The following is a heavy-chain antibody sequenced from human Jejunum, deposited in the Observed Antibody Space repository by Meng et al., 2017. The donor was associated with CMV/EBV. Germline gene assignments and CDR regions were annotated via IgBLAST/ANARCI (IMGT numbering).Heavy chain of an antibody. CDR1: YTFTSYG. CDR3: ARVYLENQLLWGWFDP. J-gene: IGHJ5*02. CDR2: ISAYNGNT. V-gene: IGHV1-18*01. Sequence: YTFTSYGISWVRQAPGQGLEWMGWISAYNGNTNYAQKLQGRVTMTTDTSTSTAYMELRSLRSDDTAVYYCARVYLENQLLWGWFDPWGQGTLVTVSS. D-gene: IGHD2-2*01.